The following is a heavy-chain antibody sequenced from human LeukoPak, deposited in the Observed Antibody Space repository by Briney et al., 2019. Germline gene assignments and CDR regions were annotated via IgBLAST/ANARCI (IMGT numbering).Heavy chain of an antibody. D-gene: IGHD3-10*01. J-gene: IGHJ4*02. V-gene: IGHV4-34*01. CDR1: GGSFRFYF. Sequence: SETLSLTCAVSGGSFRFYFCHWIRQSPGKGLEWIGEIDNRGSIQYNPSLRSRVTISLDTSRNHFSLKLASVTAADTAVYFCARDSHSGFEWGQGTLVTVSS. CDR3: ARDSHSGFE. CDR2: IDNRGSI.